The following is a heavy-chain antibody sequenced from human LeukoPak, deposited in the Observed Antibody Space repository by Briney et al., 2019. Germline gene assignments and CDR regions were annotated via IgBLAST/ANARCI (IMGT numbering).Heavy chain of an antibody. CDR3: ASGGLGARKYYSDPFHY. CDR2: IGSGAGTT. Sequence: GGSLRLSCAASGFTFSSYAMSWVRQAPGKGLEWVSSIGSGAGTTNYADSVKGRFTISRDNSKNTVSLQMNSLRAEDTAVYYCASGGLGARKYYSDPFHYWGQGTLVTVSS. J-gene: IGHJ4*02. D-gene: IGHD3-10*01. CDR1: GFTFSSYA. V-gene: IGHV3-23*01.